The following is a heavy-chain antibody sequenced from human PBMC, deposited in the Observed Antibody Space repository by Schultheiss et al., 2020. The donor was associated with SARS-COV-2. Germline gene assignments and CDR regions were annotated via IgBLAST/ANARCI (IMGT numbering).Heavy chain of an antibody. D-gene: IGHD3-16*01. CDR3: VRGGPIGDRGMDV. CDR2: VYSSGNT. J-gene: IGHJ6*02. V-gene: IGHV4-34*11. Sequence: SETLSLTCAVYGGSFSGYYWSWIRQPPGKGLEWIGYVYSSGNTNYNPSLKSRVTMSVDMTKNQISLNLTSVTAADTAVYYCVRGGPIGDRGMDVWGQGTTVTVSS. CDR1: GGSFSGYY.